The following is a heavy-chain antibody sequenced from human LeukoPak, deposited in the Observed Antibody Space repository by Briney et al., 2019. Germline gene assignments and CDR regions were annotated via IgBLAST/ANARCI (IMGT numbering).Heavy chain of an antibody. V-gene: IGHV4-39*07. CDR3: ARGGWMTTVTRSIYWYFDL. Sequence: SETPSLTCTVSGGSISSSSYYWGWIRQPPGKGLEWIGSIYYSGSTNYNPPLKSRVTISVDTSKNQFSLKLSSVTAADTAVYYCARGGWMTTVTRSIYWYFDLWGRGTLVTVSS. CDR2: IYYSGST. CDR1: GGSISSSSYY. J-gene: IGHJ2*01. D-gene: IGHD4-17*01.